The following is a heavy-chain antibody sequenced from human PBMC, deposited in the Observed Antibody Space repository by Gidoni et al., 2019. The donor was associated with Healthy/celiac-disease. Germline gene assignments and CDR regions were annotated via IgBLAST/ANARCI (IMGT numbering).Heavy chain of an antibody. V-gene: IGHV2-26*01. CDR1: GFSLSNARLG. D-gene: IGHD2-2*02. CDR2: IFSNDEK. CDR3: ARTLRRYCSSTSCYMGFDP. J-gene: IGHJ5*02. Sequence: QVTLKESGPVLVKPTETLTLTCTVSGFSLSNARLGVSWIRQPPGKALEWLAHIFSNDEKSYSTYLKSRLTISKDTSKSQVVITMTNMDPVDTATYYCARTLRRYCSSTSCYMGFDPWGQGTLVTVSS.